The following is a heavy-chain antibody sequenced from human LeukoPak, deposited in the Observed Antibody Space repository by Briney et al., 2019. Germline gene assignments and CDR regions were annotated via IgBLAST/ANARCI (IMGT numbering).Heavy chain of an antibody. D-gene: IGHD1-26*01. V-gene: IGHV3-53*01. CDR2: IYSGGST. CDR1: GFTVSSNY. J-gene: IGHJ3*02. Sequence: PGGSLILSCAASGFTVSSNYMSWVRQAPGKGLEWVSVIYSGGSTYYADSVKGRFTISRDNSKNTLYLQMNSLRAEDTAVYYCARERVGATSDAFDIWGQGTMVTVSS. CDR3: ARERVGATSDAFDI.